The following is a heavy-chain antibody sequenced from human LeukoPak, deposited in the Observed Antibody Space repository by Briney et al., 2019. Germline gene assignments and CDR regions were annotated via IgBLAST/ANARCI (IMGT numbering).Heavy chain of an antibody. Sequence: PGGSLRLSCAASGFTVSSNYMSWVRQAPGKGLEWVSVIYSGGSTYYADSVKGRFTISRDNSKNTLYLQMNSLRAEDTAVYYCARDRRGYYGSGSFDAFDIWGHGTMVTVSS. D-gene: IGHD3-10*01. J-gene: IGHJ3*02. V-gene: IGHV3-53*01. CDR1: GFTVSSNY. CDR3: ARDRRGYYGSGSFDAFDI. CDR2: IYSGGST.